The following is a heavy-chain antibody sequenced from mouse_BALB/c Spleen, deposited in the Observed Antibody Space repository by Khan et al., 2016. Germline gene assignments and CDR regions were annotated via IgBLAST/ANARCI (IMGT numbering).Heavy chain of an antibody. CDR3: AGFQYYAYMNY. V-gene: IGHV4-1*02. CDR2: INPDSSTI. CDR1: GFDISRYW. Sequence: EVQLQESGGGLVKPGGSLKLSCAATGFDISRYWMSWFRQAPGKGLEWIVEINPDSSTINYTPSLKDKFIISRDNAKNTLYLQMSTVRSEDTALYCCAGFQYYAYMNYCGHGTTLTISS. D-gene: IGHD1-2*01. J-gene: IGHJ2*01.